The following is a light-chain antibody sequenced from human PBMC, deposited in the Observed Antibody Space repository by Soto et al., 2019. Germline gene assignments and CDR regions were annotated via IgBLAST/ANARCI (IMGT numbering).Light chain of an antibody. CDR1: SSNIGSNY. CDR2: RNN. Sequence: QSVLTQPPSASGTPGQRVTISCSGSSSNIGSNYVYWYQQLPGTAPKLLIYRNNQRPSGVPDRFSGSKSGTSASLAISGLRSEDESDYYGAAWDDSPSGVVFGGGTKVTVL. J-gene: IGLJ2*01. CDR3: AAWDDSPSGVV. V-gene: IGLV1-47*01.